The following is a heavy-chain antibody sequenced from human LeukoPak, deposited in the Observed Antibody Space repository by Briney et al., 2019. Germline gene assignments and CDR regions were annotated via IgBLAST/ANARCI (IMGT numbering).Heavy chain of an antibody. CDR1: GVSISSGGYY. V-gene: IGHV4-31*03. J-gene: IGHJ4*02. Sequence: SETLSLTCTVSGVSISSGGYYWSWIRQHPGKGLEWIVYIYYSGSTYYNPSLKSRVTISVDTSKNQFSLKLSPVTAADTAVYYCASTTHLYSSSWFDYWGQGTLVTVSS. D-gene: IGHD6-13*01. CDR2: IYYSGST. CDR3: ASTTHLYSSSWFDY.